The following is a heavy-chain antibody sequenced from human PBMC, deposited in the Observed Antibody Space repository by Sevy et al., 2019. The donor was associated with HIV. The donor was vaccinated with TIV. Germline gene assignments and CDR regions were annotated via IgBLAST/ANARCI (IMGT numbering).Heavy chain of an antibody. CDR1: GFTFSSYG. Sequence: GGSLRLSCAASGFTFSSYGMHWVRQAPGKGLEWVAVIWYDGSNKYYADSVKDRFTISRDNSKNTLYLQMNSLRAEDTAVYYCARAFWSGYSPHYYGMDVWGQGTTVTVSS. CDR2: IWYDGSNK. J-gene: IGHJ6*02. D-gene: IGHD3-3*01. V-gene: IGHV3-33*01. CDR3: ARAFWSGYSPHYYGMDV.